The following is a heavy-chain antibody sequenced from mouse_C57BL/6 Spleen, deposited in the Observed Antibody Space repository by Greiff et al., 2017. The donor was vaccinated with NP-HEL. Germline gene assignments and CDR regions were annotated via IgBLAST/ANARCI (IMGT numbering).Heavy chain of an antibody. V-gene: IGHV5-16*01. CDR1: GFTFSDYY. CDR2: INYDGSST. CDR3: ARDRGYYNYAMDY. J-gene: IGHJ4*01. Sequence: EVQLVESEGGLVQPGSSMKLSCTASGFTFSDYYMAWVRQVPEKGLEWVANINYDGSSTYYLDSLKSRFIISRDNAKNILYLQMSSLKSEDTATYYCARDRGYYNYAMDYWGQGTSVTVSS. D-gene: IGHD2-3*01.